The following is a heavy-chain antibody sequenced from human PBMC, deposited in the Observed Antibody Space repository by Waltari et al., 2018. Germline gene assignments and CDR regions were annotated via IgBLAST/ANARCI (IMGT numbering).Heavy chain of an antibody. V-gene: IGHV3-23*01. CDR1: GFTFSDHA. Sequence: EVQLLESGGGLVQPGGSLRLSCAASGFTFSDHAMSWVRQAPGRGQEWGAAITGSGDRPYYAESVKGRCTVSRDKSKSTLYLQMNSLTAEDTAVYYCAKDWRRSLEYLDWLLFALDDWGQGTLVTVSS. CDR2: ITGSGDRP. CDR3: AKDWRRSLEYLDWLLFALDD. J-gene: IGHJ4*02. D-gene: IGHD3-9*01.